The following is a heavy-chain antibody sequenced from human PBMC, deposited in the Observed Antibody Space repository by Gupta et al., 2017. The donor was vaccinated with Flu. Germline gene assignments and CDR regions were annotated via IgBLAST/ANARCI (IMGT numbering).Heavy chain of an antibody. V-gene: IGHV3-33*01. CDR3: ARAQDVIDY. Sequence: TFNSYGFHWVRQAPGKGLDWVAVIWYDGSKKYYADSVKGRFTISRDNSKNTLYLQMNSLRAEDTAVYYCARAQDVIDYWGQGTQVTVSS. CDR1: TFNSYG. CDR2: IWYDGSKK. J-gene: IGHJ4*02.